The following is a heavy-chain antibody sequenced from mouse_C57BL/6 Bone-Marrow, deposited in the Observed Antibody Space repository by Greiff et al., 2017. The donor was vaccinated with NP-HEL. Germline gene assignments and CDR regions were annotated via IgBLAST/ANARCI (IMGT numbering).Heavy chain of an antibody. CDR2: ISYSGST. V-gene: IGHV3-8*01. D-gene: IGHD1-1*01. CDR3: ARDRYYYGSSYWYFDV. Sequence: EVMLVESGPGLAKPSQTLSLTCSVTGYSITSDYWNWIRKFPGNKLEYMGYISYSGSTYYNPYLKSRISITRDTSKNQYYLQLNSVTTEDTATYYCARDRYYYGSSYWYFDVWGTGTTVTVSS. J-gene: IGHJ1*03. CDR1: GYSITSDY.